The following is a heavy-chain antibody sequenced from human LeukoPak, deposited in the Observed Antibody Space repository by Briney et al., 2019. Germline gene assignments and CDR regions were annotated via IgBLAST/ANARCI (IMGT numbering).Heavy chain of an antibody. CDR1: GFTVRYNY. V-gene: IGHV3-23*01. D-gene: IGHD6-13*01. J-gene: IGHJ4*02. Sequence: GGSLRLSCAASGFTVRYNYMNWVRQAPGKGLEWVSGISGSGGSTYLADSVKGRFTISRDNSKNTLYLQMNSLRADDTAVYYCAKDRPTVYSSSWLHFLDSWGQGTLVTVSS. CDR2: ISGSGGST. CDR3: AKDRPTVYSSSWLHFLDS.